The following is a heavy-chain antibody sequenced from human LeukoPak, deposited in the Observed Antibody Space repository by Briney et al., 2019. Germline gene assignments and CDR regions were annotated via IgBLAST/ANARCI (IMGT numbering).Heavy chain of an antibody. D-gene: IGHD6-19*01. J-gene: IGHJ2*01. CDR3: ARVGYSSGWFAHWYFDL. V-gene: IGHV4-59*01. CDR2: ICYSGST. CDR1: GGSISSYY. Sequence: SETLSLTCTVSGGSISSYYWSWIRQPPGKGLEWIGYICYSGSTNYNPSLKSRVTISVDTSKNQFSLKLSSVTAADTAVYYCARVGYSSGWFAHWYFDLWGRGTLVTVSS.